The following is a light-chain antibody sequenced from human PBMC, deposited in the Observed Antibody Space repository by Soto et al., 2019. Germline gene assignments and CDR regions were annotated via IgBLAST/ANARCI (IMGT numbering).Light chain of an antibody. CDR3: QQHSHWPPWT. Sequence: IVFTQSPGTLSLSPVERATLSCRASQSVSRTLAWYQQKPGQAPRLLIYGASNRATGIPARFSGSGSGTDFTLTISSLEPEDFAVYYCQQHSHWPPWTFGQGTKVDNK. CDR2: GAS. V-gene: IGKV3-11*01. J-gene: IGKJ1*01. CDR1: QSVSRT.